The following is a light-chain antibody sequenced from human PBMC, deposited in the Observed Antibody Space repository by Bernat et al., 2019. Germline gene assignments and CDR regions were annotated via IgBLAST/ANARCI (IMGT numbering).Light chain of an antibody. V-gene: IGKV3-11*01. CDR2: AAS. CDR1: QNINTG. CDR3: QQRSNWPPLT. J-gene: IGKJ4*01. Sequence: IVMTQSPPSLSVSPGESATLSCRATQNINTGLALYHHKPGQAPRLLISAASTRATGIPDRFSGSGSGTEFTLTISSLEPEDFAVYYCQQRSNWPPLTFGGGTKVEIK.